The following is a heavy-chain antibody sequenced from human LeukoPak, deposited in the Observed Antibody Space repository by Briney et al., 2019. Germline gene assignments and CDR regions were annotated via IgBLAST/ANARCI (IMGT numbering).Heavy chain of an antibody. CDR2: IYTTGTT. V-gene: IGHV4-4*07. CDR3: ARMGYYYDSSGYWEYFQH. CDR1: DTSISTYY. Sequence: SETLSLTCSVSDTSISTYYWGWIRQPAGKGLEWIGHIYTTGTTNYNPSLKSRVTMSVDTSKNQFSLKLSSVTAADTAVYYCARMGYYYDSSGYWEYFQHWGQGTLVTVSS. D-gene: IGHD3-22*01. J-gene: IGHJ1*01.